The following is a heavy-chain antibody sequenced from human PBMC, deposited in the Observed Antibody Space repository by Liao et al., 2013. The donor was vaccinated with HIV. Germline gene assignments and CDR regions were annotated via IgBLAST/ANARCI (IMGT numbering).Heavy chain of an antibody. CDR3: ARGRRYYSSGRWGDY. V-gene: IGHV4-39*01. D-gene: IGHD3-10*01. J-gene: IGHJ4*02. CDR1: GGSISSSSYY. Sequence: QLQLQESGPGLVKPSETLSLTCTVSGGSISSSSYYWGWIRQPPGKGLEWIGSIYYSGSTYYNPSLKTRVTISVDMSKKQFSLKLNSVTAADTAVYYCARGRRYYSSGRWGDYWGQGTLVTVSS. CDR2: IYYSGST.